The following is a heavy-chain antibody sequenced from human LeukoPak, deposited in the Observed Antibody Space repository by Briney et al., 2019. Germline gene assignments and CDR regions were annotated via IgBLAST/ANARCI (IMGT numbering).Heavy chain of an antibody. CDR1: RGSISSYY. J-gene: IGHJ2*01. CDR3: ARQGGGFWYFDL. D-gene: IGHD6-25*01. CDR2: IYYSGST. V-gene: IGHV4-59*08. Sequence: PSETLSLTCTVSRGSISSYYWSWIRQPPEKGLEWIGYIYYSGSTNYNPSLKSRVTISVDTSKNQFSLKLSSVTAADTAVYYCARQGGGFWYFDLWGRGTLVTVSS.